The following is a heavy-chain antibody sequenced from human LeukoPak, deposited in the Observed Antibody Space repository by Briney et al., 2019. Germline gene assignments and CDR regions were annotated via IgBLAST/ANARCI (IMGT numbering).Heavy chain of an antibody. V-gene: IGHV4-30-2*01. J-gene: IGHJ4*02. CDR3: ASSYDSSGYLGY. CDR2: IYHSGST. CDR1: GGSISSGGYS. Sequence: PSETLSLTCAVSGGSISSGGYSWSWIRQPPGKGLEWIGYIYHSGSTYYNPSLKSRVTISVDRSKNQFSLKLSSVTAADTAVYYCASSYDSSGYLGYWGQGTLVTVSS. D-gene: IGHD3-22*01.